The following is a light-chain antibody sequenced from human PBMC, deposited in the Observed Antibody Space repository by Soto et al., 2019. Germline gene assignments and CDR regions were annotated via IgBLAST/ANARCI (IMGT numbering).Light chain of an antibody. Sequence: HSVLTQPASASEPPGQSITLSCNGTTADVGHSKFVSWYQQHPGKAPKLILYVDTKRPAGVFNRISLSKSGNTASLTIPGRQPEGDVYYCCCSNFCGTSTYYVLGIGT. CDR1: TADVGHSKF. CDR2: VDT. CDR3: CSNFCGTSTYYV. V-gene: IGLV2-23*01. J-gene: IGLJ1*01.